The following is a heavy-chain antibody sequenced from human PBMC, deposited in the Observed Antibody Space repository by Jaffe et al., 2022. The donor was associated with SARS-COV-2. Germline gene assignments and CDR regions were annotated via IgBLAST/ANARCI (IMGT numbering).Heavy chain of an antibody. CDR2: IKSKTDGGTT. J-gene: IGHJ4*02. D-gene: IGHD3-9*01. CDR1: GFTFSNAW. V-gene: IGHV3-15*01. Sequence: EVQLVESGGGLVKPGGSLRLSCAASGFTFSNAWMSWVRQAPGKGLEWVGRIKSKTDGGTTDYAAPVKGRFTISRDDSKNTLYLQMNSLKTEDTAVYYCTTDAKPLYYDILTGSDYWGQGTLVTVSS. CDR3: TTDAKPLYYDILTGSDY.